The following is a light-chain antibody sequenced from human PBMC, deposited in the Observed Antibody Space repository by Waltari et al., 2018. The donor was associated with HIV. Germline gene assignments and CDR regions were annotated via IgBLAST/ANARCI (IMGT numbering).Light chain of an antibody. Sequence: EIVLTQSPATLSLSPGERATLSCGASQTVSGSHLAWYQQKPGLAPRLLMYDASSRATGIPDRFSGSGSGTDFTLTISRLEPEDFAVYYCQQYGCSPWTFGQGTKVEVK. J-gene: IGKJ1*01. CDR1: QTVSGSH. CDR3: QQYGCSPWT. CDR2: DAS. V-gene: IGKV3D-20*01.